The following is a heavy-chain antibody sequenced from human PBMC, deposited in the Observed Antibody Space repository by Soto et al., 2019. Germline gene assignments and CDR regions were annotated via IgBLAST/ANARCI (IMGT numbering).Heavy chain of an antibody. CDR1: GYTFTGYY. CDR3: ARGGNYDILTGYYANWFDP. D-gene: IGHD3-9*01. Sequence: QVQLVQSGAEVKKPGASVKVSCKASGYTFTGYYMHWVRQAPGQGLEWMGWINPNSGGTNYAQKFQGWVTITRDTSIITAYMELSRLRSDDTAVYYCARGGNYDILTGYYANWFDPWGQGTLVTVSS. V-gene: IGHV1-2*04. J-gene: IGHJ5*02. CDR2: INPNSGGT.